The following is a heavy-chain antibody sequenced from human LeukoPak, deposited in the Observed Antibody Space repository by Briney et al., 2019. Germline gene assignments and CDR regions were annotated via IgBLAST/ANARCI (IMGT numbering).Heavy chain of an antibody. CDR1: GGTFSSYA. CDR3: ARDRSYDFWSGRIIGGYYYGMDV. J-gene: IGHJ6*02. D-gene: IGHD3-3*01. CDR2: IIPIFGTA. Sequence: VASVTVSCKASGGTFSSYAISWVRQAPGQGLEWMGGIIPIFGTANYAQKFQGRVTITADESTSTAYMELSSLRSEDTAVYYCARDRSYDFWSGRIIGGYYYGMDVWGQGTTVTVSS. V-gene: IGHV1-69*13.